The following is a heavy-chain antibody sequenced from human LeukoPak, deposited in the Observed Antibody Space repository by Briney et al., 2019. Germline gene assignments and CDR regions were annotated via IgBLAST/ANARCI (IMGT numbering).Heavy chain of an antibody. V-gene: IGHV4-39*01. CDR3: ARQTGSGLFILP. CDR1: GVSISSSNSY. Sequence: SETLSLTCTVSGVSISSSNSYWGWIRQSPGKGLEWIGSIYYSGSTYYNASLKSQVSISIDTSKNQFSLRLTSVTAADTAVYYCARQTGSGLFILPGGQGTLVTVSS. J-gene: IGHJ4*02. D-gene: IGHD3/OR15-3a*01. CDR2: IYYSGST.